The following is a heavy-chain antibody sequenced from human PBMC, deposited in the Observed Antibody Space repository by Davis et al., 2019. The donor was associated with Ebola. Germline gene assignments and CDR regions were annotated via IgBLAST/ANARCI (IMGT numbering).Heavy chain of an antibody. CDR2: IGHRGST. CDR1: GGSFSGYY. J-gene: IGHJ4*02. D-gene: IGHD3-16*01. Sequence: AGSLTLSCAVSGGSFSGYYWSWIRQPPGKGLEWLGEIGHRGSTNYNPSLKSRVTVSVDTSSNQFSLRLRSVTAADTAVYYCVRSLITYAHWGQGTLVTVSS. CDR3: VRSLITYAH. V-gene: IGHV4-34*01.